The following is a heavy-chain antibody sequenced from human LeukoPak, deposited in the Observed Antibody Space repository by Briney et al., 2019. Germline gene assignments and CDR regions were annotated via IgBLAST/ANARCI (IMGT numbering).Heavy chain of an antibody. V-gene: IGHV4-61*01. CDR3: ARGSAWYFVY. CDR1: GDSVSSGSSH. D-gene: IGHD6-19*01. J-gene: IGHJ4*02. CDR2: IYYSGNT. Sequence: PSETLSLTCTVSGDSVSSGSSHWSWIRQPPGKGLEWIGYIYYSGNTNYNSSLKSRVTISVNTSKNQFSLKLSSVTAADTALYYCARGSAWYFVYWGQGTLVTVSS.